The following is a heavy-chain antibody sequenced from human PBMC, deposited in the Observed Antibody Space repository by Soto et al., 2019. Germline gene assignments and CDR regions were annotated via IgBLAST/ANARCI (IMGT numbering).Heavy chain of an antibody. D-gene: IGHD3-10*01. Sequence: GGSLRLSCAASGFTFDTYTMYWVSQDPGKGLEWLAFISYDGGNRYYADSVKGRFTIFRDNSNHTLSLLMNSLRTDDTALYYCARVLVRFRIMYSMDVWGEGTTVTVAS. J-gene: IGHJ6*04. CDR3: ARVLVRFRIMYSMDV. CDR2: ISYDGGNR. CDR1: GFTFDTYT. V-gene: IGHV3-30-3*01.